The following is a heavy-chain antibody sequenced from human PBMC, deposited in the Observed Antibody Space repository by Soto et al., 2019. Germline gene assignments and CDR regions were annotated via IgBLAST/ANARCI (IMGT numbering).Heavy chain of an antibody. Sequence: EVVLLQSGGDLVQPGGSLRLSCAASGFTFSDYAMTWVRQAPGKGLEWVSDISDGDGDTHYADSVRGRFVISRDNSKNTLVLEKKSLRAEDAAVYYWAKGRTYFDFWGQGSLVTVSS. CDR2: ISDGDGDT. V-gene: IGHV3-23*01. J-gene: IGHJ4*02. CDR3: AKGRTYFDF. CDR1: GFTFSDYA.